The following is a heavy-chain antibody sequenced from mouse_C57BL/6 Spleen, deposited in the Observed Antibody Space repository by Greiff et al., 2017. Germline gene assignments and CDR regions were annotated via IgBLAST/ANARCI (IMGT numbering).Heavy chain of an antibody. CDR3: ARDDYDVAWFAY. D-gene: IGHD2-4*01. V-gene: IGHV3-6*01. J-gene: IGHJ3*01. CDR1: GYSITSGYY. Sequence: EVKLQESGPGLVKPSQSLSLTCSVTGYSITSGYYWNWIRQFPGNKLEWMGYISYDGSNNYNPSLKNRISNTRDTSKNQFFLKLNSVTTEDTATYYCARDDYDVAWFAYWGQGTLVTVSA. CDR2: ISYDGSN.